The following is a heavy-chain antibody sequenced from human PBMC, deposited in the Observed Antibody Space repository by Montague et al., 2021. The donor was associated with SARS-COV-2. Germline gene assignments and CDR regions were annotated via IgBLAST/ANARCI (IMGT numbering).Heavy chain of an antibody. V-gene: IGHV4-39*01. J-gene: IGHJ3*02. Sequence: SETLSLTCTVSGGSITRNYYWGWIRQPPGEGLEWVGNIYYSGTTFINPSLESRVTISVDASKNQFSLNLTSVTAADTAVYYCARPLVRGVPKAFDIWGQGALVIVS. CDR2: IYYSGTT. D-gene: IGHD3-10*01. CDR3: ARPLVRGVPKAFDI. CDR1: GGSITRNYY.